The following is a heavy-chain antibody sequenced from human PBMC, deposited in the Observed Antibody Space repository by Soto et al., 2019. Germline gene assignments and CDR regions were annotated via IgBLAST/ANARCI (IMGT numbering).Heavy chain of an antibody. Sequence: QLQLQESGPGLVKPSETLSLTCTVSGGSISSSSYYWGWIRQPPGKGLEWIGSIYYSGSTYYNPSLKSRVTISVDTSNIQFSLKLSSVTSADSAVYYSARHPPNYDSSAPHWYIDLWGRGTLVTVSS. D-gene: IGHD3-22*01. CDR1: GGSISSSSYY. CDR2: IYYSGST. J-gene: IGHJ2*01. CDR3: ARHPPNYDSSAPHWYIDL. V-gene: IGHV4-39*01.